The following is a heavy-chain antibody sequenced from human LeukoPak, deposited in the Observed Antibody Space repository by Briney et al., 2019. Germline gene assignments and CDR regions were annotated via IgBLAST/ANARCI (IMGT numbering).Heavy chain of an antibody. Sequence: PGGSLRLSCAASGFTFDDYAMHWVRQAPGKGLEWVSGISWNSGSIGYADSVKGRFTISRDNAKNSLYLQMNSLRAEDTALYYCAKDMGLWGEFDYWGQGTLVTVSS. D-gene: IGHD3-16*01. CDR3: AKDMGLWGEFDY. V-gene: IGHV3-9*01. CDR1: GFTFDDYA. CDR2: ISWNSGSI. J-gene: IGHJ4*02.